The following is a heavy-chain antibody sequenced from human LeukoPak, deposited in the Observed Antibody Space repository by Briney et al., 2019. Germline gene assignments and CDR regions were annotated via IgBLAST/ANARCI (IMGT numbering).Heavy chain of an antibody. Sequence: ASVKVSCKASGYTFTSYAMHWVRQPPGQRLEWMGWINAGNGNTKYSQKFQGRVTITRDTSASTAYMELSSLRSEDTAVYYCARGRPPLYRRSWYVGSFDLWGEGTLVTVSS. J-gene: IGHJ5*02. CDR2: INAGNGNT. V-gene: IGHV1-3*01. CDR1: GYTFTSYA. D-gene: IGHD6-13*01. CDR3: ARGRPPLYRRSWYVGSFDL.